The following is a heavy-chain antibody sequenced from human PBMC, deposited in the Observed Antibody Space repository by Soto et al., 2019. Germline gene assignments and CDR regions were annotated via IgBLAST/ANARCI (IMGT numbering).Heavy chain of an antibody. V-gene: IGHV1-69*04. D-gene: IGHD3-16*02. J-gene: IGHJ4*02. CDR2: IIPILGIA. CDR1: GGTFSSYT. CDR3: ARDQGGTYYDYVWGSYRPASFDY. Sequence: SVKVSCKASGGTFSSYTISWVRQAPGQGLEWMGRIIPILGIANYAQKFQGRVTITADKSTSTAYMELSSLRSEDTAVYYCARDQGGTYYDYVWGSYRPASFDYWGQGTLVTVSS.